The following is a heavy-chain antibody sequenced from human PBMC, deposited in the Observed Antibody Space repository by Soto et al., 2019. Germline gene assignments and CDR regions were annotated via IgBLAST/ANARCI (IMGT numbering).Heavy chain of an antibody. J-gene: IGHJ4*02. CDR1: GYTFTTFH. Sequence: QVHLVQSGAEVRKPGASVKVSCKDSGYTFTTFHLHWVRLAPGQGLEWMGWINPDTGDSEYGQKCQGRVTLTRDTSMTTAYMELISLTSDDTAIYFCARVRYGDFSFQYWGQGTPVSVSS. D-gene: IGHD4-17*01. CDR3: ARVRYGDFSFQY. V-gene: IGHV1-2*02. CDR2: INPDTGDS.